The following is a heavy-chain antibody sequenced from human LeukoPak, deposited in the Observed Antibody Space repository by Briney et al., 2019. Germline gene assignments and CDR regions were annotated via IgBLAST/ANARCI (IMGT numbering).Heavy chain of an antibody. CDR3: ARGCYTSGWYTFDY. V-gene: IGHV3-30*03. D-gene: IGHD6-19*01. Sequence: GRSLRLSCAASGFTFSSYGMHWVRQAPGKGLEWVAVISYDGSNKYYADSVKGRFTISRENAKDSLYLQMNSLRAGDTAVYYCARGCYTSGWYTFDYWGQGTLVTVSS. CDR1: GFTFSSYG. CDR2: ISYDGSNK. J-gene: IGHJ4*02.